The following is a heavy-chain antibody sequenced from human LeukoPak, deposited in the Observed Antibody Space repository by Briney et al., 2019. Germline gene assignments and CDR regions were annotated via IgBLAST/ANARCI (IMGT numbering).Heavy chain of an antibody. CDR1: GYTFTSYG. CDR3: ARVLVTPSPIDF. V-gene: IGHV1-18*01. CDR2: ISAYNGNT. Sequence: ASVTVSCTASGYTFTSYGISWVRQAPGQGLEWMGWISAYNGNTNYAQKLQGRVTMTTDTSTSTAYMELRSLRSDDTAVYYCARVLVTPSPIDFWGQGTLVTVSS. D-gene: IGHD3-9*01. J-gene: IGHJ4*02.